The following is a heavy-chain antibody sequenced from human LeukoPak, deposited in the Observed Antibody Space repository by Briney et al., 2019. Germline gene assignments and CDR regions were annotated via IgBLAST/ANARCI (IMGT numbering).Heavy chain of an antibody. CDR2: IYTGGST. CDR1: GFTVSSNY. V-gene: IGHV3-53*01. CDR3: AKDQGGGSSSQA. Sequence: GSLRLSCAASGFTVSSNYMTWVRQAPGKGLEWVSFIYTGGSTYYADSVKGRFTISRDNSKSTLYLQMSSLRVEDTAVYYCAKDQGGGSSSQAWGQGTLVTVSS. J-gene: IGHJ5*02. D-gene: IGHD6-13*01.